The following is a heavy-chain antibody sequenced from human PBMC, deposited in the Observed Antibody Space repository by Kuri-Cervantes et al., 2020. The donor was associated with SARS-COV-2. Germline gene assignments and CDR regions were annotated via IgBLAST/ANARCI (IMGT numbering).Heavy chain of an antibody. CDR2: IDPNSGGT. J-gene: IGHJ6*03. D-gene: IGHD3-3*01. Sequence: ASVKVSCKASGYTFTGYYMHWVRQAPGQGLEWMGWIDPNSGGTNYAQKFQGRVTMTRDTSISTAYMELRSLGSDDTAVYYCARDRGDITIFGVVLGYMDVWGKGTTVTVSS. V-gene: IGHV1-2*02. CDR3: ARDRGDITIFGVVLGYMDV. CDR1: GYTFTGYY.